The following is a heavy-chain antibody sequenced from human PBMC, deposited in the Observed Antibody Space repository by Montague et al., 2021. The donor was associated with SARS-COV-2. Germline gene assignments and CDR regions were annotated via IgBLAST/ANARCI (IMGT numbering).Heavy chain of an antibody. D-gene: IGHD3-22*01. CDR2: IYNSGST. Sequence: SETLSLTCTVSGGSISSSNYYWGWIRQPPGEGLEWIGWIYNSGSTYYNPYLKSRITISVYTSKNQFSLNLSSVTAADTAVYYCARGVTLLVVVLWYCRLDLWGQGTLVTVSS. CDR3: ARGVTLLVVVLWYCRLDL. CDR1: GGSISSSNYY. J-gene: IGHJ5*02. V-gene: IGHV4-39*01.